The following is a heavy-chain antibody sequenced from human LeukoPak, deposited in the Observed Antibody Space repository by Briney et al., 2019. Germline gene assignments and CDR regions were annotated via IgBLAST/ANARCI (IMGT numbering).Heavy chain of an antibody. CDR3: ARGYDSSGYYFDY. CDR1: GYTFTSYD. V-gene: IGHV1-8*01. CDR2: MNPNSGNT. D-gene: IGHD3-22*01. J-gene: IGHJ4*02. Sequence: ASMKVSCKASGYTFTSYDINWVRQATGQGLEWMGWMNPNSGNTGYAQKFQGRVTMTRNTSISTAYMELSSLRSEDTAVYYCARGYDSSGYYFDYWGQGTLVTVSS.